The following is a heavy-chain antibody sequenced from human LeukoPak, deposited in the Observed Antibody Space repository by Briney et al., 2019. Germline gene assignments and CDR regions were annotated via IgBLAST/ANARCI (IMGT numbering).Heavy chain of an antibody. V-gene: IGHV1-18*01. CDR2: ISAYNGNA. Sequence: ASVKVSFKASGYTFTSYGISWVRQAPGQGLEWMGWISAYNGNANYAQKLQGRVTMTTDTSTSTAYMELRSLRSDDTAVYYCARDQGEVSIVVVPAADYWGQGTLVTVSS. J-gene: IGHJ4*02. CDR3: ARDQGEVSIVVVPAADY. D-gene: IGHD2-2*01. CDR1: GYTFTSYG.